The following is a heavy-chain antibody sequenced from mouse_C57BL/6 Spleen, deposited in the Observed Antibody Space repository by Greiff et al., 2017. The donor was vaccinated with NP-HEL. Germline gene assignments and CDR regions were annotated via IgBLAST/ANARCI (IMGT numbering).Heavy chain of an antibody. CDR1: GFTFSDYY. J-gene: IGHJ4*01. Sequence: DVKLVESEGGLVQPGSSMKLSCTASGFTFSDYYMAWVRQVPEKGLEWVANINYDGSSTYYLDSLKSRFIISRDNAKNILYLQMSSLKSEDTATYYCARDQWGYAMDYWGQGTSVTVSS. CDR3: ARDQWGYAMDY. CDR2: INYDGSST. V-gene: IGHV5-16*01.